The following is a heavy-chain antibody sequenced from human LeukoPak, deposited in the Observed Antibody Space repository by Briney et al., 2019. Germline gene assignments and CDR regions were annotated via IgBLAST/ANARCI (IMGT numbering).Heavy chain of an antibody. CDR3: ARDGGFVVVVAAIDY. D-gene: IGHD2-15*01. CDR1: GYTFTSYG. Sequence: ASVKVSCKASGYTFTSYGISWVRQAPGQGLEWMGWISGYNGNTNYAEKLQGRVTMTTDTSTSTAYTELTSLRPDDPAVYYCARDGGFVVVVAAIDYWGQGTLVTVSS. J-gene: IGHJ4*02. V-gene: IGHV1-18*01. CDR2: ISGYNGNT.